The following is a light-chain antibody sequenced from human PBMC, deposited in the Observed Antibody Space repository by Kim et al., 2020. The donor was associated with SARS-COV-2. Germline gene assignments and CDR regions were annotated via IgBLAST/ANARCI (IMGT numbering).Light chain of an antibody. CDR1: QSISNY. Sequence: SVGERFTVTCRASQSISNYLAWYQQKPGKVPKLLIYAASTLQSGVPSRFSGSGSGTDFTLTINSLQPEDVATYYCQKYDSPPRTFGQGTKVDIK. CDR2: AAS. CDR3: QKYDSPPRT. J-gene: IGKJ1*01. V-gene: IGKV1-27*01.